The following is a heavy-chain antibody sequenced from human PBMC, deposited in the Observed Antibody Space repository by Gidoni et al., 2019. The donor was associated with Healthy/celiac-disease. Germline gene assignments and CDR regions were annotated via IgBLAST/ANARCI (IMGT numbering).Heavy chain of an antibody. J-gene: IGHJ4*02. CDR2: IYYSGST. CDR3: ARSSSISPGIYFDY. D-gene: IGHD3-10*01. V-gene: IGHV4-59*08. Sequence: QVQLQESGPGLAKPSETLSLTCTVSGGPISSSYWSWIRQPPGKGLEWIGYIYYSGSTNYNPSLKSRVTISVDTSKNQFSLKLSSVTAADTAVYYCARSSSISPGIYFDYWGQGTLVTVSS. CDR1: GGPISSSY.